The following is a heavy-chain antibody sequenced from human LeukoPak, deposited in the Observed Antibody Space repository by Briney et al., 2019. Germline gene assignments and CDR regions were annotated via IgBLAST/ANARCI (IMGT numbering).Heavy chain of an antibody. CDR1: GGSISSYY. D-gene: IGHD6-13*01. J-gene: IGHJ3*02. V-gene: IGHV4-59*01. Sequence: SETLSLTCTVSGGSISSYYWSWIRQPPGKGLEWIGYIYYSGSTNYNPSLKSRVTISVDTSKNQFSLKLSSVTAADTAVYYCARVVAAAGNAFDIWGQGTMVTAPS. CDR3: ARVVAAAGNAFDI. CDR2: IYYSGST.